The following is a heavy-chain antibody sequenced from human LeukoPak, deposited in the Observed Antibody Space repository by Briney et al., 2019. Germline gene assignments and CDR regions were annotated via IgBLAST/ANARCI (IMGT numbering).Heavy chain of an antibody. CDR2: TYYSGST. CDR3: ARGSWSSSIDY. CDR1: GGSISSGDYY. V-gene: IGHV4-30-4*01. D-gene: IGHD6-6*01. Sequence: SETLSLTCTVSGGSISSGDYYWSWIRQPPGKGLEYIGYTYYSGSTYYNPSLKSRITISVDTSKNQFSLKLSSVTAADTAVYYCARGSWSSSIDYWGQGTLVTVSS. J-gene: IGHJ4*02.